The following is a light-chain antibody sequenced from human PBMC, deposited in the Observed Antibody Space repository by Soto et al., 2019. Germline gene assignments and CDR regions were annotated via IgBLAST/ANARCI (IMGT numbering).Light chain of an antibody. J-gene: IGLJ2*01. CDR3: SSYSSSSTLV. Sequence: QSALTQPASVSGSPGQSITISCTGTSSDIGAYNYVSWYQQHPGKAPELMIYDVSNRPSGVSNRFSGSKSGNTASLTISGSQAEDEADYYCSSYSSSSTLVFGGGTKLTVL. V-gene: IGLV2-14*01. CDR2: DVS. CDR1: SSDIGAYNY.